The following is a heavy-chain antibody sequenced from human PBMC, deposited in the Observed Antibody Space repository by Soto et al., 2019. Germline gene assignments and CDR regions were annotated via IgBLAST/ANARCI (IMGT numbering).Heavy chain of an antibody. J-gene: IGHJ4*02. Sequence: QVQLVESGGGVVQPGRSLRLSCAASGFTFSSYGMHWVRQAPGKGLEWVAVIWYDGSNKYYADSVKGRFTISRDNSKNTLYLQMNSLSAEDTAVYYCAIVGSCSGGSCYGLFDYWGQGTLVTVSS. CDR2: IWYDGSNK. V-gene: IGHV3-33*01. CDR1: GFTFSSYG. CDR3: AIVGSCSGGSCYGLFDY. D-gene: IGHD2-15*01.